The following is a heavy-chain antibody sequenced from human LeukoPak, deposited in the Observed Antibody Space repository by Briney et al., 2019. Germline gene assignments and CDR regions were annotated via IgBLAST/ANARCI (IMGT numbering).Heavy chain of an antibody. CDR1: GYTFTGYY. CDR3: ARARYYYSLDAFGI. D-gene: IGHD3-10*01. J-gene: IGHJ3*02. Sequence: GASVKVSCKASGYTFTGYYMHWVRQAPGQGLEWMGWINPNSGGTNYAQKFQGRVTMTRDTSISTAYMELSRLRSDDTAVYYCARARYYYSLDAFGIWGQGTMVTVSS. CDR2: INPNSGGT. V-gene: IGHV1-2*02.